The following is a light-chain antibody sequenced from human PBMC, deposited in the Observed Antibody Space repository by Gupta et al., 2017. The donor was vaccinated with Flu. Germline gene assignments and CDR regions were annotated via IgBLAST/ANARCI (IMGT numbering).Light chain of an antibody. CDR1: QSVSNY. Sequence: EIVLTQSPATLSLSPGERATLSCRASQSVSNYLAWYQQKPGQAPRLLIYDASNRATGIPARFSGSGSGTDFTLTISSLEPEDFAVYYCQQHSSWPPLTVGGGTKVEIK. CDR3: QQHSSWPPLT. CDR2: DAS. V-gene: IGKV3-11*01. J-gene: IGKJ4*01.